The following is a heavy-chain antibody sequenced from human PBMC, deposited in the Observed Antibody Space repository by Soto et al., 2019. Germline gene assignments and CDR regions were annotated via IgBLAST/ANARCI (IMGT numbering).Heavy chain of an antibody. CDR3: ARGGSSSDNGMDV. Sequence: EVQLVESGGGLVQPGGSLRLSCAASGFSFSTYSMNWVRQAPGKGLEWVSYISSRSYTIYYIDSVKGRFTISRDNAKSSLYLRMNSLRDEDPAVYYCARGGSSSDNGMDVWGQGTTVTVSS. CDR1: GFSFSTYS. CDR2: ISSRSYTI. D-gene: IGHD6-6*01. J-gene: IGHJ6*02. V-gene: IGHV3-48*02.